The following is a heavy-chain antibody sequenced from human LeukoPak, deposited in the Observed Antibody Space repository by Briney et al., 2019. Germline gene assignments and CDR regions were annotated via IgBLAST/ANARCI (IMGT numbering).Heavy chain of an antibody. D-gene: IGHD6-19*01. Sequence: GGSLRLSCAASGFALSAYGMHWVRQAPGKGLEWVACVRFDGSNEYYADSVKGRFSISRDNSKNTLYLRMNSLRAEDTAVYYCAKKVSIAVAGYSDYWGQGTLVTVSS. CDR2: VRFDGSNE. V-gene: IGHV3-30*02. CDR3: AKKVSIAVAGYSDY. J-gene: IGHJ4*02. CDR1: GFALSAYG.